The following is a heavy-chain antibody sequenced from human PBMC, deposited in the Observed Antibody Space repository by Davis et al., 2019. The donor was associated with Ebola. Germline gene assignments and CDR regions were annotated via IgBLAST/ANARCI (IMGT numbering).Heavy chain of an antibody. CDR2: VILKSGAT. Sequence: ASVQVPCKASGYTFTDYNIHRMRQAPGQGLEWLGRVILKSGATNYAQKFQGRVTMTRDTSISTVYMELSSLRYDDTADYYCARGHNYAHEYWGQGTLVTVSS. CDR3: ARGHNYAHEY. D-gene: IGHD4-11*01. J-gene: IGHJ4*02. CDR1: GYTFTDYN. V-gene: IGHV1-2*06.